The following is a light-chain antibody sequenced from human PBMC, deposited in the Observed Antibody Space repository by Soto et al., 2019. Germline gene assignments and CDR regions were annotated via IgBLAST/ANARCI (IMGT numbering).Light chain of an antibody. Sequence: SFELTQAPSGSVSPGQTASITCSGDKLGDKYACWYQQKPGQSPVLVIYQDSKRPSGIPERFSGSNSGNTATLTISGTQAMDEADYYCQAWDSSTYVFGTGTKLTVL. J-gene: IGLJ1*01. CDR2: QDS. CDR1: KLGDKY. V-gene: IGLV3-1*01. CDR3: QAWDSSTYV.